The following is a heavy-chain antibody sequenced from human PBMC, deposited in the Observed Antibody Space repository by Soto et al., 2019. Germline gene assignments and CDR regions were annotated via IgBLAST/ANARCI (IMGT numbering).Heavy chain of an antibody. D-gene: IGHD3-3*01. V-gene: IGHV4-30-4*01. CDR2: IYNGGST. Sequence: SETLSLTGTVSGDSVSSVGFHWAWLRLPPGKGLEWIGYIYNGGSTYYRPSLESRMHMSLDATRNRYSLRLTSVTAADTAVYFCARAPVGLDTISYFDYWGQGKLVTVSS. CDR3: ARAPVGLDTISYFDY. J-gene: IGHJ4*02. CDR1: GDSVSSVGFH.